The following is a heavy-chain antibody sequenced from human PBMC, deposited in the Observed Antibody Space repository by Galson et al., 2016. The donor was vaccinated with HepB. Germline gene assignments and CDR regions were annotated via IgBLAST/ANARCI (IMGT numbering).Heavy chain of an antibody. CDR1: GGSISSGSSS. CDR3: ARRVSTLTHNWFDP. J-gene: IGHJ5*02. D-gene: IGHD4-23*01. Sequence: ETLSLTCTVSGGSISSGSSSWGWIPQSPVMGLQWIGSIYYTGTNYFNPSLRTRVTISIYTSQNQFSLKLKSVAAADTAVYYCARRVSTLTHNWFDPWGQGAQVTVSS. V-gene: IGHV4-39*01. CDR2: IYYTGTN.